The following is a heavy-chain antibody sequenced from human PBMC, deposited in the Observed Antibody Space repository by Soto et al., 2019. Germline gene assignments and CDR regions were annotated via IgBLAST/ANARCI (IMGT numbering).Heavy chain of an antibody. D-gene: IGHD1-26*01. CDR2: IIPIFGTA. J-gene: IGHJ4*02. Sequence: SVKVSCKASGGTFSSYAISWVRQAPGQGLEWMGGIIPIFGTANYAQKFQGRVTITADESTSTAYMELSSLRSEDTAVYYCARELGALGGVDYWGQGTLVTVSS. CDR1: GGTFSSYA. V-gene: IGHV1-69*13. CDR3: ARELGALGGVDY.